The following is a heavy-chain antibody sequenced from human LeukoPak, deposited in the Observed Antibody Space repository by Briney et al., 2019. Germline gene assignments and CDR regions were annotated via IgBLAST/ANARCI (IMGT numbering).Heavy chain of an antibody. D-gene: IGHD6-13*01. CDR3: ARGETVSSWSTFDY. Sequence: GGSLRLSCAASGFTFTTYWMYWVRQVPGKGLVWVSRIKGDGSSILYADSVEGRFIISRDNTKNTLYLQMHSLRAEDTAVYYCARGETVSSWSTFDYWGQGTLVTVSS. CDR1: GFTFTTYW. V-gene: IGHV3-74*01. J-gene: IGHJ4*02. CDR2: IKGDGSSI.